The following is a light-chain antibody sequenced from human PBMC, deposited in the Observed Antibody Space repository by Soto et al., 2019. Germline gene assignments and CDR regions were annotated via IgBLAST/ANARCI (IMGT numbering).Light chain of an antibody. CDR3: QQYSGSPRT. J-gene: IGKJ1*01. Sequence: EIVLTQSPGTLSLSPGERATLSCRASQSVSSNFLAWYQRKPGQAPRLLIYDASSRATGIPNRFSGSGSGTDFTLTISRLEPEDFAVYFCQQYSGSPRTFGQGTKVEIK. CDR1: QSVSSNF. V-gene: IGKV3-20*01. CDR2: DAS.